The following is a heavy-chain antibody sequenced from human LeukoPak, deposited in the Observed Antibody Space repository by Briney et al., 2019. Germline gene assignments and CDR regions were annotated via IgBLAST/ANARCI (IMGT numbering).Heavy chain of an antibody. CDR3: ARTPPDYGIDY. CDR1: GYTFISYD. J-gene: IGHJ4*02. Sequence: GVSVKVSCKASGYTFISYDINWVRQATGQGLEWMGWMSPNSGNTGYAQKFQGRITMTKSTSISTAYMELSDLESEDTVVYYCARTPPDYGIDYWGQGTLVTVSS. V-gene: IGHV1-8*01. D-gene: IGHD4-17*01. CDR2: MSPNSGNT.